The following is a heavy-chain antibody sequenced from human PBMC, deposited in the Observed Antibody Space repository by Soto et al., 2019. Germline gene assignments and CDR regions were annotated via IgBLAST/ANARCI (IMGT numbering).Heavy chain of an antibody. V-gene: IGHV1-69*06. J-gene: IGHJ6*02. CDR1: RGTFSRYA. Sequence: ASVKVSCKTSRGTFSRYAISWVRQAPGQGLEWTGGIIPIFGTANYAQKFQGSVTITADKSTSTAYMELRRRRSEDTAVYYCGSGAGGYNPYYYGMDVWGQGTTVTV. CDR2: IIPIFGTA. CDR3: GSGAGGYNPYYYGMDV. D-gene: IGHD1-1*01.